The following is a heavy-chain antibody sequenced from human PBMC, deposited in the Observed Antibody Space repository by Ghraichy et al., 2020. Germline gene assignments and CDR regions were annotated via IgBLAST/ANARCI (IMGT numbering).Heavy chain of an antibody. Sequence: SVKVSCKACGGTLNNHIINSVRQAPGLGVEWMGGIIPIFGTSNYSQNLQGRVTITADKPTSTVYMELSSLSSKDTAVYFCAREGPRAGTRAFEVWGQGTMVIVSS. D-gene: IGHD6-13*01. V-gene: IGHV1-69*06. CDR1: GGTLNNHI. CDR2: IIPIFGTS. CDR3: AREGPRAGTRAFEV. J-gene: IGHJ3*01.